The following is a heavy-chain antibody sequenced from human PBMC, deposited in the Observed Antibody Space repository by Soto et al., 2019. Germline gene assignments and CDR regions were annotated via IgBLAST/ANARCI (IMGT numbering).Heavy chain of an antibody. CDR3: ARYSGYRASDY. D-gene: IGHD5-12*01. Sequence: GGSLRLSCAASGFTFSSYSMNWVRQAPGKGLEWVSYISSSSSTIYYADSVKGRFTISRDNAKNSLYLQMNSLRAEDTAVYYWARYSGYRASDYWGQGTLVTVSS. J-gene: IGHJ4*02. CDR2: ISSSSSTI. CDR1: GFTFSSYS. V-gene: IGHV3-48*01.